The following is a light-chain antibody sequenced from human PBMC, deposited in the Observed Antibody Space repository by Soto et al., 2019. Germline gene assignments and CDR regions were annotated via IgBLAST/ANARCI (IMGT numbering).Light chain of an antibody. CDR1: SSDVGGYNY. CDR3: SSYTSSSTRV. Sequence: QSVLTQPASVSGSPGQSITISCTGTSSDVGGYNYVSWYQQHPGKAPKLIMYEVSNRPSGVSNRFSGSKSGNTASLTISGLQAEDEADYYCSSYTSSSTRVFGGGTKLTVL. CDR2: EVS. V-gene: IGLV2-14*01. J-gene: IGLJ2*01.